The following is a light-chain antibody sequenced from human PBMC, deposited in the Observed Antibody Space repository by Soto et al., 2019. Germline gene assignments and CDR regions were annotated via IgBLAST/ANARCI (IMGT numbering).Light chain of an antibody. Sequence: IQLTHSQSSLSASVGDRVTLTCRASQDIAIYLAWYQQKPGEAPKLLIYAASTLYGGVPSRFSGSGSGTDFALTITSLQAEDFATYYCQQLRLYPSTFGGGTKV. J-gene: IGKJ4*01. CDR1: QDIAIY. CDR3: QQLRLYPST. CDR2: AAS. V-gene: IGKV1-9*01.